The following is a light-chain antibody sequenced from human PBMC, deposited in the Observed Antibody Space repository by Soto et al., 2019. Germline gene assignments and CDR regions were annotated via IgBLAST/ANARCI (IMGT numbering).Light chain of an antibody. V-gene: IGKV1-5*03. J-gene: IGKJ1*01. CDR3: QHYSAFSVT. CDR2: KAS. Sequence: DIQMTQSPSTLSASVEDRVTITCRASESISDLVAWYQQKPGEAPKLLIYKASSLDIGVPSRFSGSGSGTEFTLTISSLQPDDLATYYCQHYSAFSVTFGQGPNVEIK. CDR1: ESISDL.